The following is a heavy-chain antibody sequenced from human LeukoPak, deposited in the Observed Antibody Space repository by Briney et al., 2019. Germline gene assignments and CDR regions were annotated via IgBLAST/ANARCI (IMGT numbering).Heavy chain of an antibody. J-gene: IGHJ4*02. V-gene: IGHV3-23*01. CDR3: AKDMGIVVVPAAHDY. D-gene: IGHD2-2*03. CDR1: GFTFSSYA. Sequence: GGSLRLSCAASGFTFSSYAMSWVRQAPGKGLEGVSAISGSGGSTYYADSVKGRFTISRDNSKNTLYLQMNSLRAEDTAVYYCAKDMGIVVVPAAHDYWGQGTLVTVSS. CDR2: ISGSGGST.